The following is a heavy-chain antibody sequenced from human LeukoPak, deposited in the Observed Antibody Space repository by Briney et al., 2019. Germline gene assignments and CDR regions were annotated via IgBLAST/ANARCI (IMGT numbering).Heavy chain of an antibody. Sequence: SETLSLTRTVSGDSVRTNNYYWSWIRQPPGKGLEWIGYIHYSGNTNYNTSLKSRVTISVDTSKSQFSLKLSSVTAADTAVYFCARETFNSGLDYWGQGILVTVSS. CDR1: GDSVRTNNYY. CDR3: ARETFNSGLDY. J-gene: IGHJ4*02. V-gene: IGHV4-61*01. D-gene: IGHD4-23*01. CDR2: IHYSGNT.